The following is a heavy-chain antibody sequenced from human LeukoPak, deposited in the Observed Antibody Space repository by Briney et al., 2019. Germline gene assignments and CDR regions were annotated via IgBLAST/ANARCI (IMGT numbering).Heavy chain of an antibody. Sequence: GGSLRLSCAASGFTFSSYSMNWVRQAPGKGLEWVSTISGSGGSTYYADSVKGRFTISRDNSKNTLYLQMNSLRAEDSAVYYCPKTPTTYPYSSLASWGQGPLSPSPQ. CDR3: PKTPTTYPYSSLAS. V-gene: IGHV3-23*01. J-gene: IGHJ4*02. CDR2: ISGSGGST. CDR1: GFTFSSYS. D-gene: IGHD2-15*01.